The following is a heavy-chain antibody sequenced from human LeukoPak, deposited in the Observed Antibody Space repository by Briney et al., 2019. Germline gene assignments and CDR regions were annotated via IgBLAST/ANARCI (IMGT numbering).Heavy chain of an antibody. CDR3: ARRRPYDLWSGQDPANYYYMDV. V-gene: IGHV4-61*02. CDR2: IYTSGST. Sequence: SETLSLTCTVSGGSISSGSYYWSWIRQPAGKGLEWIGRIYTSGSTNYNPSLKSRVTISVDTSKNQFSLKLSSVTAADTAVYYCARRRPYDLWSGQDPANYYYMDVWGKGTTVTVSS. CDR1: GGSISSGSYY. J-gene: IGHJ6*03. D-gene: IGHD3-3*01.